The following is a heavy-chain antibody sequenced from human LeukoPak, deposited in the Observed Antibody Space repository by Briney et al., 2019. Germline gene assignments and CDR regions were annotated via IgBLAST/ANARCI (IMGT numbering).Heavy chain of an antibody. D-gene: IGHD6-13*01. V-gene: IGHV4-39*01. CDR1: SGSISSDIYY. CDR2: VYYSGTI. J-gene: IGHJ4*02. Sequence: SETLSLTCTVSSGSISSDIYYWGWVRQPPGKGLESIGNVYYSGTISYNPSLKSRVTISIDTSKNQFSLNLSSVTAADTAVYYCARNAAIRRSYFDYWGQGTLVTVSS. CDR3: ARNAAIRRSYFDY.